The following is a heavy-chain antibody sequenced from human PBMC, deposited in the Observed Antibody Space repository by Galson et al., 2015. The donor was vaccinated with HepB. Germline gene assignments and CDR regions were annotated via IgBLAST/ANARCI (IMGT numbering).Heavy chain of an antibody. CDR2: ISGGGDNT. V-gene: IGHV3-23*01. J-gene: IGHJ4*02. CDR3: AKDLATGGYYEYYFDY. D-gene: IGHD3-22*01. CDR1: GFTFRSYA. Sequence: SLRLSCAASGFTFRSYAMSWVRQAPGKGLQWVSAISGGGDNTYYADSVKGRFAISRDNSKNTLYLQMSSLRDEDTAVYYCAKDLATGGYYEYYFDYWGQGALVTVSS.